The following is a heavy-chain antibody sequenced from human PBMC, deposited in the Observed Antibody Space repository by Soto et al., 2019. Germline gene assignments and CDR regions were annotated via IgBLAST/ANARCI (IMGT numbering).Heavy chain of an antibody. V-gene: IGHV1-69*13. CDR3: ASMYCSSTSCYIGTSFDY. Sequence: SVTVSCKASGGTFSRYRINWVRQAPGQGREWVGGIVPIYRTANYAQKFQGRVTITADESTSTAYMELSSLTSEDTAVYYCASMYCSSTSCYIGTSFDYWGQGTLVTVSS. J-gene: IGHJ4*02. D-gene: IGHD2-2*02. CDR2: IVPIYRTA. CDR1: GGTFSRYR.